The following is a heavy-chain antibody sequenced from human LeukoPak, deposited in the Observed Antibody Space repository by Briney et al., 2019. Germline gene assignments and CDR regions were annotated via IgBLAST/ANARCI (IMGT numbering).Heavy chain of an antibody. CDR1: GGSISSGSYF. D-gene: IGHD2-8*01. V-gene: IGHV4-61*02. J-gene: IGHJ5*02. CDR2: IDSSGNT. CDR3: AREALPNGVWRVGWFDP. Sequence: SETLSLTCTVSGGSISSGSYFWSWIRQSAGRGLEWIGRIDSSGNTNYNPSLKSRVIMSLDTSKNQFSLKLSSVTAADTAVYYCAREALPNGVWRVGWFDPWGQGTLVTVFS.